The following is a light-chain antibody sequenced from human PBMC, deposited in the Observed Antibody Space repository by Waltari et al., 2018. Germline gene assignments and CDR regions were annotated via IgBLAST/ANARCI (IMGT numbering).Light chain of an antibody. CDR1: SSNIGSNY. CDR2: TDN. Sequence: QSVLTQPSSASGTPGQRVTVSCSGSSSNIGSNYVYWYQQLPGTAPKLLIHTDNQRPAGVPDLFSASKSVASASLAISGLRSDDEADYYCAAWDDSLTGRVFGGGTKLTVL. CDR3: AAWDDSLTGRV. V-gene: IGLV1-47*01. J-gene: IGLJ3*02.